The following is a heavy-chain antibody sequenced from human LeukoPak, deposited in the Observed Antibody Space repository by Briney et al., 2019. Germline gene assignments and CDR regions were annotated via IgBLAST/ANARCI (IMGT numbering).Heavy chain of an antibody. Sequence: PSETLSLTCTVSGGSISSSSYYWGWIRQPPGKGLECIGSIYYSGSTYYNPSLKSRVTISVDTSKNQFSLKLSSVTAADTAVYYCARHYCSSTSCYFSDWGQGTLVTVSS. CDR3: ARHYCSSTSCYFSD. J-gene: IGHJ4*02. CDR2: IYYSGST. V-gene: IGHV4-39*01. CDR1: GGSISSSSYY. D-gene: IGHD2-2*01.